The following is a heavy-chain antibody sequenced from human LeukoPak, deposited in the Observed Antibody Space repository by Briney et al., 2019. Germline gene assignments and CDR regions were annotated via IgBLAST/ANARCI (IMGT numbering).Heavy chain of an antibody. CDR1: GFTFNYAW. CDR3: TTDEDWNYARKDV. CDR2: TVSEIDGGTT. D-gene: IGHD1-7*01. J-gene: IGHJ6*02. V-gene: IGHV3-15*04. Sequence: GGSLRLSCAASGFTFNYAWMSWVRQVPGKGLEWVGQTVSEIDGGTTDYAAPVKGGFTISRDDSKSTPYLQMNSLKIEDTAVYYCTTDEDWNYARKDVWGQGATVIVSS.